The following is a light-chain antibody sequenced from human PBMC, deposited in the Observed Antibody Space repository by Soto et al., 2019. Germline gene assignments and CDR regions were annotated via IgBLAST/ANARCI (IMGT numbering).Light chain of an antibody. CDR3: QQYNNWPLLT. CDR2: GAS. CDR1: QSVNNN. Sequence: EIIVTQSTATLSVSPGERATLSCRASQSVNNNLAWYQQKPGQAPRLLIYGASTRATGIPARFGGSGYGTEFTLTISSLQSEDFAIYYCQQYNNWPLLTFGGGTKVEIK. J-gene: IGKJ4*01. V-gene: IGKV3-15*01.